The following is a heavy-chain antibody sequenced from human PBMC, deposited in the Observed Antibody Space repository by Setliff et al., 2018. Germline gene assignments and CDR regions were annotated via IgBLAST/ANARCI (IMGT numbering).Heavy chain of an antibody. D-gene: IGHD3-16*01. Sequence: GASVKVSCKASGYTFTSYYMHWVRQAPGQGLEWMGIINPSGSSTSYAQKFQGRVTMTRDTSTSTVYMELSSLRSEDTAVYFCAKQGDLAFDYWGQGTQVTVSS. CDR1: GYTFTSYY. J-gene: IGHJ4*02. V-gene: IGHV1-46*01. CDR3: AKQGDLAFDY. CDR2: INPSGSST.